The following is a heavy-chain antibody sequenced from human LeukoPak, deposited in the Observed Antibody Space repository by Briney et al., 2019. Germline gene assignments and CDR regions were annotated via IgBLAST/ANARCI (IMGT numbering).Heavy chain of an antibody. CDR2: ISSSGGST. CDR3: ASDLGPANSDY. D-gene: IGHD7-27*01. Sequence: QPGGSLILSCAASGFTFSSYAMSWVRHAPGKGLEGVSAISSSGGSTYYADSVKGRFTISRDNSKNTLYLQMNSLRAEDTAVYYCASDLGPANSDYWGQGPLVTVSS. CDR1: GFTFSSYA. J-gene: IGHJ4*02. V-gene: IGHV3-23*01.